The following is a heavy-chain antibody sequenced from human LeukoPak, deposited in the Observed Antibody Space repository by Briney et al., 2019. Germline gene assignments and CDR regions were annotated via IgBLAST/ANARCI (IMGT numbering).Heavy chain of an antibody. V-gene: IGHV3-74*01. CDR1: GFTFSRYW. D-gene: IGHD3-22*01. J-gene: IGHJ1*01. CDR3: ATGNYYDSRGYYTFGH. Sequence: PGGSLRLSCTASGFTFSRYWMNGVGQPPGKGLVGVSGINGDGSTTSYPDSVKGGFAISRDNAKNTLYLQMNSLRAEDTAVYYCATGNYYDSRGYYTFGHWGQGTLVTVSS. CDR2: INGDGSTT.